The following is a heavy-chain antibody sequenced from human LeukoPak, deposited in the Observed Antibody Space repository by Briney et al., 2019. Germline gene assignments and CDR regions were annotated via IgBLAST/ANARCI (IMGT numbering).Heavy chain of an antibody. CDR2: IYYSGST. Sequence: PSETLSLTCTVSGGSISSYYWSWIRQPPGKGLEWIGYIYYSGSTNYNPSLKSRVTISVDTSKNQFSLKLSSVTAADTAVYYCARRVAPGAFDIWGQGTMVTVSS. J-gene: IGHJ3*02. CDR3: ARRVAPGAFDI. D-gene: IGHD2-15*01. V-gene: IGHV4-59*08. CDR1: GGSISSYY.